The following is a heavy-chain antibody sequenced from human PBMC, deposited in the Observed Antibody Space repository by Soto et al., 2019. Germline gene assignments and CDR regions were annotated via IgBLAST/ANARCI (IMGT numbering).Heavy chain of an antibody. CDR3: ANPGFTAMSPYYYYAMDI. D-gene: IGHD5-18*01. CDR1: GFTFSSYA. CDR2: ISGSGGRT. Sequence: GGSLRLSCAASGFTFSSYAMNWVRQAPGKGLEWVSGISGSGGRTYYAVSVKGRFTISRDNSKNTLYLQMNSLRAEDTAIYYCANPGFTAMSPYYYYAMDIWGQGTTVTVSS. J-gene: IGHJ6*02. V-gene: IGHV3-23*01.